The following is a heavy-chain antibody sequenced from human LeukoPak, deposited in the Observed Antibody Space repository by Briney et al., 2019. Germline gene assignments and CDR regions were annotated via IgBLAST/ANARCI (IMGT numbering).Heavy chain of an antibody. V-gene: IGHV3-23*01. CDR2: ISGSGGST. D-gene: IGHD6-19*01. J-gene: IGHJ4*02. CDR3: AKDGYSSGWSDY. CDR1: GFTFSSYA. Sequence: GGSLRLSCAASGFTFSSYAMSWVRQAPGKGLEWVSAISGSGGSTHYADSVKGRFTISRDNSKNTLYLQMNSLRAEDTAVYYCAKDGYSSGWSDYWGQGTLVTVSS.